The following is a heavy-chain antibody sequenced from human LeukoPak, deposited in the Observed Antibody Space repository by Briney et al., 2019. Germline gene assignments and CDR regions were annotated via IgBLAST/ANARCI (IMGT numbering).Heavy chain of an antibody. V-gene: IGHV4-39*07. Sequence: SETLSLTCTVSGGSISSVKYYWGWIRQPPGKGLEWIATGDYSGGTYYNPSLESRVAISADMSKNQISLQLTSVTGADTAVYYCAGERGEEYSSGWYKTNFFYNWGQGIRVTVSS. CDR2: GDYSGGT. J-gene: IGHJ4*02. D-gene: IGHD6-19*01. CDR1: GGSISSVKYY. CDR3: AGERGEEYSSGWYKTNFFYN.